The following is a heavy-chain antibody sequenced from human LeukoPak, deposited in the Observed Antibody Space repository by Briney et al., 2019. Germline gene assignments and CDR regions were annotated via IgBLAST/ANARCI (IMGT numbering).Heavy chain of an antibody. J-gene: IGHJ3*02. D-gene: IGHD3-3*01. CDR3: ARGHRVLRFLEWLEGAFDI. Sequence: ASVKVSCKASGYTFTSYDINWVRPATGQGLEGMGWMNPNSGNTGYAQKFQGRATMTRNTSISTAYMELSSLRSEDTAVYYCARGHRVLRFLEWLEGAFDIWGQGTMVTVSS. CDR2: MNPNSGNT. CDR1: GYTFTSYD. V-gene: IGHV1-8*01.